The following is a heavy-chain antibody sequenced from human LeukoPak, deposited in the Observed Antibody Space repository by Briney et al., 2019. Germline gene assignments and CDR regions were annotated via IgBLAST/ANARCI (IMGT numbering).Heavy chain of an antibody. J-gene: IGHJ6*02. D-gene: IGHD1-26*01. CDR3: ARSREGSATNGMDV. Sequence: GGSLRLSCAASGFTFSDYYMSWIRQAPGKGLEWVSYISSSGINIYYADSVKGRFTISRDNAKNSLYLQMNSLRAEDTAVYYCARSREGSATNGMDVWGQGTTVTVSS. CDR1: GFTFSDYY. CDR2: ISSSGINI. V-gene: IGHV3-11*01.